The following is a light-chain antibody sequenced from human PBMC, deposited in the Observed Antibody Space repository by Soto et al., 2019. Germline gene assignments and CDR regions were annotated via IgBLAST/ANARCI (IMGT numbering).Light chain of an antibody. CDR3: KQYNNLAWT. V-gene: IGKV3-15*01. CDR1: QSISDT. J-gene: IGKJ1*01. CDR2: SAS. Sequence: EIVMTQSPATLSVSPGGRATLSCRASQSISDTLAWYQQKPGQAPRLLIYSASIGATGFPASFSGSGSGTDVTLPISSLQPEDFAVYYCKQYNNLAWTFGQGTKVEIK.